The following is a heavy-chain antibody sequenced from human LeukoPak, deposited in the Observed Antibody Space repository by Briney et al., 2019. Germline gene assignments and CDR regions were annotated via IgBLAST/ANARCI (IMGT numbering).Heavy chain of an antibody. D-gene: IGHD2-2*01. V-gene: IGHV1-46*01. Sequence: ASVKVSCKASGYTFTSYSMHWVRQAPGQGLEWMGIISPSSGGSTGSSQKFQGRVTMTTDTSTSTVYMELSSLRSEDTAVYYCVRDCSTTRQNRNYYYYYMDVWGKGTTVTVSS. CDR3: VRDCSTTRQNRNYYYYYMDV. CDR1: GYTFTSYS. CDR2: ISPSSGGST. J-gene: IGHJ6*03.